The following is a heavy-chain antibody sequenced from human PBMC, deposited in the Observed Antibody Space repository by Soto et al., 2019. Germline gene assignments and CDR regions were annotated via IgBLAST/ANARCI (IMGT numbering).Heavy chain of an antibody. V-gene: IGHV4-30-4*01. CDR2: IYYSGST. CDR1: GGSISSGDYY. D-gene: IGHD3-3*01. Sequence: SETLSLTCTVSGGSISSGDYYWSWIRQPPGKGLEWIGYIYYSGSTYYNPSLKSRVTISVDTSKNQFSLKLSSVTAADTAVYYCARDQRITIFGVVTDNWFDPWGQGTLVTVSS. J-gene: IGHJ5*02. CDR3: ARDQRITIFGVVTDNWFDP.